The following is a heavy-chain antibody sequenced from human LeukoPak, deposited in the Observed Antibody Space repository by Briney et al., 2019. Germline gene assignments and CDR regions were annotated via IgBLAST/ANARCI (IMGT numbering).Heavy chain of an antibody. J-gene: IGHJ4*02. D-gene: IGHD4-17*01. CDR1: GYTFTTYG. CDR2: ISAYSGST. CDR3: ARHYGVTLFDY. Sequence: GASVKVSCKASGYTFTTYGISWVRQAPGKGLEWMGWISAYSGSTNYAQNLQGRVTMTTDTSTSTAYMELRSLRSDDTAVYYCARHYGVTLFDYWGQGTLVTVSS. V-gene: IGHV1-18*01.